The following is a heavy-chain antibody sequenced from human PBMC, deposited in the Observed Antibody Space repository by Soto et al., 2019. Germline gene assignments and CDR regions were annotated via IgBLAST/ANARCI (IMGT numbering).Heavy chain of an antibody. CDR2: IRSRPHNYAT. V-gene: IGHV3-73*02. CDR3: TTERDY. J-gene: IGHJ4*02. Sequence: EVQLVESGGGLVQIGGSLKLSCATSGLNFSGSAMHWARQASGKGLEWIGRIRSRPHNYATTYAASVEGRFTISRDDSKNTVYLQMNGLKTDGRAMYYCTTERDYWGRGTLISVSS. CDR1: GLNFSGSA.